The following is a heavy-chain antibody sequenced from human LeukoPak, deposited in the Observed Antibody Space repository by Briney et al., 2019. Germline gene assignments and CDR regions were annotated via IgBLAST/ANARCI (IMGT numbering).Heavy chain of an antibody. V-gene: IGHV4-39*01. CDR2: IYYSGST. J-gene: IGHJ5*02. CDR3: ARPLSPYYYDSSGYLGGFDP. Sequence: SETLSLTCTVSGGSLSSSSYYWGWIRQPPGKGLEWIGSIYYSGSTYYNPSLKSRVTISVDTSKNQFSLKLSSVTAADTAVYYCARPLSPYYYDSSGYLGGFDPWGQGTLVTVSS. CDR1: GGSLSSSSYY. D-gene: IGHD3-22*01.